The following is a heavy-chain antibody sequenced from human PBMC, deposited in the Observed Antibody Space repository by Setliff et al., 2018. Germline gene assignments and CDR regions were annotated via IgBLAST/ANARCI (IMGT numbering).Heavy chain of an antibody. V-gene: IGHV3-33*01. CDR2: IWFDGSLK. J-gene: IGHJ4*02. Sequence: PGGSLRLSCAASGFNFANSGMHWVRQAPGKGLEWVTLIWFDGSLKYYGDSVRGRFTVARDNSENTVHLQMNSLRADDTARYFCARARGYNFGYADFWGQGTLVTVS. D-gene: IGHD5-12*01. CDR1: GFNFANSG. CDR3: ARARGYNFGYADF.